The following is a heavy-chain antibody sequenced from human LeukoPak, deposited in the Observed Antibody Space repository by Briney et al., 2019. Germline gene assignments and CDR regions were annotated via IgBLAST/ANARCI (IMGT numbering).Heavy chain of an antibody. Sequence: SETLSLTCAVYGGSFSGYYWSWIRQPPGKGLEWIGEINHSGSTNYNPSLKSRVTISVDTSKNQFSLKLSSVTAADTAVYYCARGIPRGEYYFDYWGQGTLVTVSS. CDR1: GGSFSGYY. CDR2: INHSGST. V-gene: IGHV4-34*01. CDR3: ARGIPRGEYYFDY. J-gene: IGHJ4*02. D-gene: IGHD2-21*01.